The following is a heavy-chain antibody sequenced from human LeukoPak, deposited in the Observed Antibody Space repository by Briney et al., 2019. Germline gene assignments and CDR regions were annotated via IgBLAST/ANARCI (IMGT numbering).Heavy chain of an antibody. V-gene: IGHV3-23*01. Sequence: LLGGSLRLSCAASGFTVSSNYMSWVRQAPGKGLEWVSAISGSGGSTYYANSVKGRFTISRDNSKNTLYLQMNSLRAEDTAVYYCAKDPGSTGDRVDYWGQGTLVTVSS. J-gene: IGHJ4*02. CDR3: AKDPGSTGDRVDY. CDR1: GFTVSSNY. CDR2: ISGSGGST. D-gene: IGHD7-27*01.